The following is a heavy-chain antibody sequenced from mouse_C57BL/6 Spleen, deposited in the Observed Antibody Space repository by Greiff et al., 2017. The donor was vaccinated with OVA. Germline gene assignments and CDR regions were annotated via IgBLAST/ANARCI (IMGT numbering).Heavy chain of an antibody. D-gene: IGHD1-1*01. V-gene: IGHV1-54*01. CDR2: INPGSGGT. CDR1: GYAFTNYL. CDR3: ARRDYYGSSYDY. Sequence: VKLQQSGAELVRPGTSVKVSCEASGYAFTNYLIEWVKQRPGQGLEWIGVINPGSGGTNYNEKFKGKATLTADKSSSTAYMQLSSLTSEDSAVYFCARRDYYGSSYDYWGQGTTLTVSS. J-gene: IGHJ2*01.